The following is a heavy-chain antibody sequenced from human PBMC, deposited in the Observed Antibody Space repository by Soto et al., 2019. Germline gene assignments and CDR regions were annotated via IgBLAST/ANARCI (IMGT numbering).Heavy chain of an antibody. CDR1: GGSISSSSYY. CDR3: ARHGYYDSSGYLKYYFDY. D-gene: IGHD3-22*01. CDR2: IYYSGST. Sequence: QLQLQESGPGLVKPSETLSLTCTVSGGSISSSSYYWGWIRQPPGKGLEWIGSIYYSGSTYYNPSLKSRVTISVDTSKNQFSLKLSSVTAADTAVYYCARHGYYDSSGYLKYYFDYWGQGTLVTVSS. J-gene: IGHJ4*02. V-gene: IGHV4-39*01.